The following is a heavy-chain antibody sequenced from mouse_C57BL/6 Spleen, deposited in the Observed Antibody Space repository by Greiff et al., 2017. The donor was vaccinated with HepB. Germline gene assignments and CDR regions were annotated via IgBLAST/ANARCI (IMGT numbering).Heavy chain of an antibody. CDR1: GYSITSGYY. V-gene: IGHV3-6*01. CDR2: ISYDGSN. CDR3: ARGIANSYCDY. J-gene: IGHJ2*01. D-gene: IGHD3-3*01. Sequence: DVKLQESGPGLVKPSQSLSLTCSVTGYSITSGYYWNWIRQFPGNKLEWMGYISYDGSNNYNPSLKNRISITRDTYKNQFFLKLNSVTTEDTATYYCARGIANSYCDYWGQGTTLTVSS.